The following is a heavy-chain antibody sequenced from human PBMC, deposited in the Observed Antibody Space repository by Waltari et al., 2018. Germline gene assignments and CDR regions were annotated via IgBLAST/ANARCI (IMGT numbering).Heavy chain of an antibody. Sequence: QLQLQESGPGLVKPSGTLSLSCTVSGDSISRSDYYWGWIRQPPGKGLEWIGSVDDSGNSYYNPSLKSRVDISTDTSKNQLSLRLTSVTAADSAVYHCARQRPAALVAWFDSWGQGTPVIVSS. D-gene: IGHD2-2*01. CDR2: VDDSGNS. CDR1: GDSISRSDYY. V-gene: IGHV4-39*07. CDR3: ARQRPAALVAWFDS. J-gene: IGHJ5*01.